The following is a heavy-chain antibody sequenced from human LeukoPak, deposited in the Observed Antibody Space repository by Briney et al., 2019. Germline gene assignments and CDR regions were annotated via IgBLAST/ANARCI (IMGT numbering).Heavy chain of an antibody. V-gene: IGHV1-69*13. CDR1: GYTFTSQD. Sequence: ASVKVSCKASGYTFTSQDINWVRQAPGQGLEWMGGIIPIFGTANYAQKFQGRVTITADESTSTAYMELSSLRSEDTAVYYCARNQVNWGTHHFWAVDYWGQGTLVTVSS. D-gene: IGHD7-27*01. CDR2: IIPIFGTA. CDR3: ARNQVNWGTHHFWAVDY. J-gene: IGHJ4*02.